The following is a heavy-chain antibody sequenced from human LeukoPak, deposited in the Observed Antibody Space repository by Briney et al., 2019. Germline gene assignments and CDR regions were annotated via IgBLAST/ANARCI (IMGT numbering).Heavy chain of an antibody. CDR3: ARVGDYYDSSGSYSFFDAFDI. Sequence: GGSLRLSCAASGFTFSSYWMHWVRQVPGKGLVWVSRINSDVSSTSYADSVKGRFTISRDNAKNTLYLQMNSLRAEDTAVYHCARVGDYYDSSGSYSFFDAFDIWGQGTMVTVSS. J-gene: IGHJ3*02. CDR2: INSDVSST. CDR1: GFTFSSYW. D-gene: IGHD3-22*01. V-gene: IGHV3-74*01.